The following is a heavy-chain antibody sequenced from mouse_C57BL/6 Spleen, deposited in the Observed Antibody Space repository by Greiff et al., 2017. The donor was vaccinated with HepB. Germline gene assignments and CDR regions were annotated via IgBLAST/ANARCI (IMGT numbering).Heavy chain of an antibody. V-gene: IGHV3-6*01. CDR2: ISYDGSN. CDR3: ATPSYYDDDVRFAY. Sequence: EVKLMESGPGLVKPSQSLSLTCSVTGYSITSGYYWNWIRQFPGNKLEWMGYISYDGSNNYNPSLKNRIPITRDTSKNQVFLKLNSVTTEDTATYYCATPSYYDDDVRFAYWGQGTLVTVSA. CDR1: GYSITSGYY. D-gene: IGHD2-4*01. J-gene: IGHJ3*01.